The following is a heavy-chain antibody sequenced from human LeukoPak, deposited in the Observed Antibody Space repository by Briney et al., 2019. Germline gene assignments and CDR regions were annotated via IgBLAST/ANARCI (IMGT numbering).Heavy chain of an antibody. J-gene: IGHJ4*02. D-gene: IGHD5-18*01. Sequence: GESLKISCKGSGYSFTSYWIGWVRQMPGKGLEWMGIIFPGDSDTRYSPSFQGQVTISADKSISTAYLQWSSVKASDNAMYYCARRIGGYSYGYDYWGQGTLVTVSS. CDR1: GYSFTSYW. CDR2: IFPGDSDT. V-gene: IGHV5-51*01. CDR3: ARRIGGYSYGYDY.